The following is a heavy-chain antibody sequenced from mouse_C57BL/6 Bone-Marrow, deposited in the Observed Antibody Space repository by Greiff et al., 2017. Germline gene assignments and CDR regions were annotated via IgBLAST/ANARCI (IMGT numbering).Heavy chain of an antibody. CDR2: IYPGGGYT. CDR1: GYTFTNYW. CDR3: ARLRLRRYVDV. J-gene: IGHJ1*03. Sequence: VQLQQSGAELVRPGTSVKMSCKASGYTFTNYWIGWAKQRPGHGLEWIGDIYPGGGYTNYNEKFKGKATLTADKSSSTAYMQFSSLTSEDSAIDYCARLRLRRYVDVWGTGTTVTVSS. D-gene: IGHD2-4*01. V-gene: IGHV1-63*01.